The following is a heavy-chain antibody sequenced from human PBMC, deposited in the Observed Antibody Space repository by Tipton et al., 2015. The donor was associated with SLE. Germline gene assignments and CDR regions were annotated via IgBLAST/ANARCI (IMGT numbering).Heavy chain of an antibody. J-gene: IGHJ5*02. Sequence: QSGPEVKKPGASVKVSYKASGYTFTGYYMHWVRQAPGQGLEWMGRISPNTGGTNFAQKFQGRVTMTRDTSTSIAYMELSRLRSDDTAVYYCARGGGRTAVAGSGWFDPWGQGTLVTVSS. CDR2: ISPNTGGT. CDR1: GYTFTGYY. D-gene: IGHD6-19*01. V-gene: IGHV1-2*06. CDR3: ARGGGRTAVAGSGWFDP.